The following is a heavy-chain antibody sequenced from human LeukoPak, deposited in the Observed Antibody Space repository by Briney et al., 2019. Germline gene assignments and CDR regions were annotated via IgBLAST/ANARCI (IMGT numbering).Heavy chain of an antibody. D-gene: IGHD6-19*01. CDR1: GGSISDFS. Sequence: KPSETLSLTCTVSGGSISDFSWSWIRQPPGRGLEWIGYFYKSGSTNANSSLKSRVTMSIDTSKNQSSLKLSSVTAADTAVYYCAHSSVAGTFGAFDIWGQGTMVTVSS. J-gene: IGHJ3*02. CDR2: FYKSGST. CDR3: AHSSVAGTFGAFDI. V-gene: IGHV4-59*08.